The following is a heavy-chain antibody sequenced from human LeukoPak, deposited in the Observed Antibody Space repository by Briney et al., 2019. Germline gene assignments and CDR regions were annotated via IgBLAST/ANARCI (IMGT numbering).Heavy chain of an antibody. Sequence: GGSLRLSCVASGFTFDDYAMHWVRQAPGKGLEWVSGISWNSGSIGYADSVKSRFTISRDNAKNSLYLQMNSLRAEDTALYYCAKDIRGYYYYGMDVWGQGATVTVSS. CDR3: AKDIRGYYYYGMDV. J-gene: IGHJ6*02. CDR2: ISWNSGSI. D-gene: IGHD3-10*01. CDR1: GFTFDDYA. V-gene: IGHV3-9*01.